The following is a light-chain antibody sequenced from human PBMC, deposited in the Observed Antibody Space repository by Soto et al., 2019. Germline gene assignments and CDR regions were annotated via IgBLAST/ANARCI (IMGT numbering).Light chain of an antibody. J-gene: IGLJ1*01. V-gene: IGLV1-40*01. CDR2: GNT. CDR3: QSYDNRLSSYV. CDR1: SSNIGSGYD. Sequence: QSVLTQPPSVSGAPGQRVTISCTGGSSNIGSGYDVHWYQQLPGTAPRLLIYGNTNRPSGVPDRFSASTSATSASLAITGLQAEDEGDYYCQSYDNRLSSYVFGTGTKVTVL.